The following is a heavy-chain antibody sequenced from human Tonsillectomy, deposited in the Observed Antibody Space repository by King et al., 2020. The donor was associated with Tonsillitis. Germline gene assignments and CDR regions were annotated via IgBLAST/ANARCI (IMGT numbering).Heavy chain of an antibody. CDR2: IYYRGDT. J-gene: IGHJ5*01. Sequence: QLQESGPGLVKPSETLSLTCIVSGGSISGSTYYWGWFRQPPGKGLEWIGGIYYRGDTYSNPSLQSRLIMSVDTSKNQFSLNLRSLTAADTAVYYCARSRGGSAHSGCLDSWGQGTLVTVSS. D-gene: IGHD6-19*01. V-gene: IGHV4-39*07. CDR3: ARSRGGSAHSGCLDS. CDR1: GGSISGSTYY.